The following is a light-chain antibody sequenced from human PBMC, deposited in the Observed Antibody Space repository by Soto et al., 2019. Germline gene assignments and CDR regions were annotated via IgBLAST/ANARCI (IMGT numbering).Light chain of an antibody. J-gene: IGLJ1*01. Sequence: SALTQPASVSGSPGQSIAISCTGTSSDVGSYNYVSWYQHHPGKAPKVMIYDVSSRPSGVSNRFSGSKSGNTASLTISGLQAEDEADYYCISYTTISTYVFGTGTKATVL. CDR2: DVS. CDR1: SSDVGSYNY. V-gene: IGLV2-14*03. CDR3: ISYTTISTYV.